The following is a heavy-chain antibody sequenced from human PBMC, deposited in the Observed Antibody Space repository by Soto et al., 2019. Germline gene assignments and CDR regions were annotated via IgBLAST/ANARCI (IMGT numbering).Heavy chain of an antibody. CDR2: ISGDGINT. CDR3: ARGNLSFDFDS. Sequence: QIQLVESGGDVVQPGKSLRLSCAASGFNFGFFGMHWVRQAPGKGLEWVAFISGDGINTQYAASVRGRFTLSRDYSRKTMYLQMDSLRDEDTALYYCARGNLSFDFDSWGLGTLVTGSS. CDR1: GFNFGFFG. J-gene: IGHJ4*02. D-gene: IGHD1-26*01. V-gene: IGHV3-30*03.